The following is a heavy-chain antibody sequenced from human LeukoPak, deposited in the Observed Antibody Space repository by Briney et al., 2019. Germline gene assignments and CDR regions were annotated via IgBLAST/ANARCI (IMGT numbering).Heavy chain of an antibody. J-gene: IGHJ3*02. V-gene: IGHV6-1*01. CDR3: ARVSTIGSSAFDI. CDR1: GDSVSSNSAA. CDR2: TYYRSRWFT. D-gene: IGHD3-9*01. Sequence: SQTLSLTCAISGDSVSSNSAAWNWIRQSPSRGLEWLGRTYYRSRWFTNYAVSVKSRMTINPDTSKNQFSLQLNSVTPEDTAVYYCARVSTIGSSAFDIWGQGTMVTVSS.